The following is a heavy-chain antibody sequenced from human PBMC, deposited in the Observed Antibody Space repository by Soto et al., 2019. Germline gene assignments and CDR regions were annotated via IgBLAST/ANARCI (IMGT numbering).Heavy chain of an antibody. CDR3: ARGSYSSNFDY. D-gene: IGHD6-13*01. CDR2: IYHRGST. Sequence: QVQLQESGPGLVKPSGTLSLTCAVSGASISSSNWWSWVRQPPGKGLEWIGEIYHRGSTNYNPSRKPRVTVSVDNSKNQCSLHLSSVTAADTAVYYCARGSYSSNFDYWGQGTLVTVSS. V-gene: IGHV4-4*02. CDR1: GASISSSNW. J-gene: IGHJ4*02.